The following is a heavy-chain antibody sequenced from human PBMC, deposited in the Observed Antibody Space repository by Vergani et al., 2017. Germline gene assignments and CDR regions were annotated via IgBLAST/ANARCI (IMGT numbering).Heavy chain of an antibody. CDR3: AREPYISPHYDILTGPGVYYYMDV. V-gene: IGHV1-2*02. D-gene: IGHD3-9*01. J-gene: IGHJ6*03. Sequence: QAQLVQSGAEVKTPGASVKVFCKASGYTLTGYYMHWVRQAPGQGLEWMGWINPNSGGTNYEQKFQGRFTMTMDTSISPAYMGLSRLRSDDTAVYYCAREPYISPHYDILTGPGVYYYMDVWGKGTTVTVSS. CDR1: GYTLTGYY. CDR2: INPNSGGT.